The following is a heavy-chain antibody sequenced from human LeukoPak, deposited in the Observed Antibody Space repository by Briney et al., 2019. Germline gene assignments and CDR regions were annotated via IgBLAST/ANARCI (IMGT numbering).Heavy chain of an antibody. Sequence: GGSLRLSCAASGFTFSDHYMDWVRQAPGKGLEWVGRTRNKANGYTTEYAESVKGRFTISRDDSRNSLYPQIGSLKTEDTAAYYCARNKGYGSSWTPFNSWGQGTLVTVSS. D-gene: IGHD6-13*01. V-gene: IGHV3-72*01. CDR1: GFTFSDHY. CDR2: TRNKANGYTT. CDR3: ARNKGYGSSWTPFNS. J-gene: IGHJ4*02.